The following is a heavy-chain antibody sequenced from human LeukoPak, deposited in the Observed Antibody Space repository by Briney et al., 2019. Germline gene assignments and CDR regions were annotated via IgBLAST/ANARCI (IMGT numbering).Heavy chain of an antibody. D-gene: IGHD1-1*01. CDR1: GDSDNEDH. V-gene: IGHV4-59*02. Sequence: SETLSLTCSDSGDSDNEDHCSFSRQPPGKGLQWIGYIYHNGNSNYNPSLKGRLTISVDTAKNQFSLNLTSVTAADTDVYDCARDGEVQSRSVYWAQGALVTVSS. CDR2: IYHNGNS. CDR3: ARDGEVQSRSVY. J-gene: IGHJ4*02.